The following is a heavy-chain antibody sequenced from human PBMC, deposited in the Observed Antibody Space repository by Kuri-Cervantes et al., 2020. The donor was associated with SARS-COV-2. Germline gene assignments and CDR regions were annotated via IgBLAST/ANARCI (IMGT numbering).Heavy chain of an antibody. V-gene: IGHV4-59*06. CDR1: GGSISSYY. CDR3: ASSPNYYDSSGYVGWFDP. J-gene: IGHJ5*02. CDR2: IYYSGST. Sequence: SETLSLTCTVSGGSISSYYWSWIRQPPGKGLEWIGYIYYSGSTYYNPSLKSRVTISVDTSKNQFSLKLSSVTAADTAVYYCASSPNYYDSSGYVGWFDPWGQETLVTVSS. D-gene: IGHD3-22*01.